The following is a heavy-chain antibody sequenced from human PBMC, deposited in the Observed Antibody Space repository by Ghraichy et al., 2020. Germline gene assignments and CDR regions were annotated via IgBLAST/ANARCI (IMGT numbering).Heavy chain of an antibody. CDR2: VSGSGANR. CDR1: GFTSSDYP. Sequence: GGSLRLSCAASGFTSSDYPMSWVRQPPGTGLEWVAGVSGSGANRYYADSVKGRFTISRDNSKNMIYLEMNSLRAEDTARYFFAKPMAIWFGDHFFDFWGQGALVTVSS. CDR3: AKPMAIWFGDHFFDF. V-gene: IGHV3-23*01. J-gene: IGHJ4*02. D-gene: IGHD3-10*01.